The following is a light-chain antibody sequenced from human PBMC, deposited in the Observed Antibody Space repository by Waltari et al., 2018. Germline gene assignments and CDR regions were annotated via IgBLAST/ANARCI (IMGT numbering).Light chain of an antibody. CDR2: RNN. CDR3: AAWDDSLSGSVV. Sequence: QSVLTQPPSASGTPGQRLTISCSRRSSNIGRNYVYWSQQPPGTTPKLLNYRNNQRPAGVPDRFSGSRSGASASLAISGLRSEDEADYYCAAWDDSLSGSVVFGGGTKLTVL. J-gene: IGLJ2*01. CDR1: SSNIGRNY. V-gene: IGLV1-47*01.